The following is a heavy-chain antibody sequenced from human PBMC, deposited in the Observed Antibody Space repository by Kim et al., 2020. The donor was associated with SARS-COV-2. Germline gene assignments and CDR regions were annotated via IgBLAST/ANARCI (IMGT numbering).Heavy chain of an antibody. CDR2: IKKDGSAK. CDR1: GFSFRTCT. CDR3: ACGFDY. Sequence: GGSLRLSCAASGFSFRTCTMNWVRQAPGRGLEWVANIKKDGSAKNYVDSVKGRFTISRDNTKNLLYLQMNSLRVEDTAIYYCACGFDYWGQGTLVTVSS. V-gene: IGHV3-7*03. J-gene: IGHJ4*02.